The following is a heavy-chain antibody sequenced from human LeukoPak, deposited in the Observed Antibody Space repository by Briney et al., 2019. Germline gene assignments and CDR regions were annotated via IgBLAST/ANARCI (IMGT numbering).Heavy chain of an antibody. CDR2: IYYSGST. D-gene: IGHD3-22*01. J-gene: IGHJ3*02. CDR3: ARDRGYDSSGYAGAFDI. CDR1: GGSISSGGYS. V-gene: IGHV4-30-4*07. Sequence: SETLSLTCAVSGGSISSGGYSWSWIRQPPGKGLEWIGYIYYSGSTYYNPSLKSRVTISVDTSKNQFSLKLSSVTAADTAVYYCARDRGYDSSGYAGAFDIWGQGTMVTVSS.